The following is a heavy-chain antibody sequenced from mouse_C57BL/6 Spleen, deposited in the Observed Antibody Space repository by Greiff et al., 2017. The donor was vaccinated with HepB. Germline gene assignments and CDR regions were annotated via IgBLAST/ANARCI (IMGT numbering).Heavy chain of an antibody. CDR2: ISSGSSTT. CDR1: GFTFSDYG. CDR3: ARECEEDYFDY. J-gene: IGHJ2*01. Sequence: EVQRVESGGGLVKPGGSLKLSCAASGFTFSDYGMHWVRQAPEKGLEWVAYISSGSSTTYYADTVKGRFTISRDNAKNTQFLQMTSLRSEDTAMYYCARECEEDYFDYWGQGTTLTVSS. V-gene: IGHV5-17*01.